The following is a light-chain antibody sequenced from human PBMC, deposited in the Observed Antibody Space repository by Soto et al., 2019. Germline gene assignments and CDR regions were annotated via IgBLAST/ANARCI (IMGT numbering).Light chain of an antibody. V-gene: IGLV2-23*01. CDR2: EGS. Sequence: QSALTQPASVSGSPGQSITISCTGTSSDVGSYNLVSWYQHHPGKAPKLMIYEGSKRPSGVSNRFSGSKSGNTASLTISGLQAEDEADYYCCSYAGSIYVFGTGTKVTVL. J-gene: IGLJ1*01. CDR3: CSYAGSIYV. CDR1: SSDVGSYNL.